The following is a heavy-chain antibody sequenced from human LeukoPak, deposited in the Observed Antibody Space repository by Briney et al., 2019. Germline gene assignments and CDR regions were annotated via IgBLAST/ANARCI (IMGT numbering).Heavy chain of an antibody. CDR2: INHSGST. CDR1: GGSFSGYY. V-gene: IGHV4-34*01. D-gene: IGHD3-3*01. Sequence: PSETLSLTCAVYGGSFSGYYWSWIRQPPGKGLEWIGEINHSGSTNYNPSLKSRVTISVDTSKNQFSLKLSSVTAADTAVYYCARHSGEAIFGVVITHNWFDPWGQGTLVTVSS. J-gene: IGHJ5*02. CDR3: ARHSGEAIFGVVITHNWFDP.